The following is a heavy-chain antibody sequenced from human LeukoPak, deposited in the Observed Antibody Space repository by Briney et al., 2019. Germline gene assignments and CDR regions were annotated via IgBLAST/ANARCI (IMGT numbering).Heavy chain of an antibody. Sequence: GASVKVSCKASGYTFTSYGISWVRQAPGQGLEWMGWISAYNGNTNYAQKLQGRVTITRNTSISTAYMELSSLRSEDTAVYYCARSPNRGGYSGYDFDYWGQGTLVTVSS. J-gene: IGHJ4*02. V-gene: IGHV1-18*01. CDR3: ARSPNRGGYSGYDFDY. CDR2: ISAYNGNT. D-gene: IGHD5-12*01. CDR1: GYTFTSYG.